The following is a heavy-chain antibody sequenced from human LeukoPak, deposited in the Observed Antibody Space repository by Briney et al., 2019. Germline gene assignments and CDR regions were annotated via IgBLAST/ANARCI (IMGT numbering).Heavy chain of an antibody. CDR3: ARVASNYDFDY. D-gene: IGHD4-11*01. CDR2: IKSDGSS. J-gene: IGHJ4*02. Sequence: PGGSLRLSCAASGFTFSSYWMHWVRQAPGKGLVWVSRIKSDGSSIYADSVKGRFTIARDNAQNSLYLQMNSLRAEDKALYYCARVASNYDFDYWGQGTLVTVSS. V-gene: IGHV3-74*01. CDR1: GFTFSSYW.